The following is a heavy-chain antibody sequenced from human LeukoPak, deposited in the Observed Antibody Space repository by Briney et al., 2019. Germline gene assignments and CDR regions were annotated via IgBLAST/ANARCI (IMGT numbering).Heavy chain of an antibody. D-gene: IGHD1-14*01. CDR3: ARGRDNPDTD. Sequence: SVKVSCTASGFTITSSAVQWVRQARGQRLEWIGWIVVGSGNTNYAQKFQERVTITRDMSTSTVHMELSSLRSEDTAVYYCARGRDNPDTDWGQGTLVTVSS. CDR1: GFTITSSA. V-gene: IGHV1-58*01. J-gene: IGHJ4*02. CDR2: IVVGSGNT.